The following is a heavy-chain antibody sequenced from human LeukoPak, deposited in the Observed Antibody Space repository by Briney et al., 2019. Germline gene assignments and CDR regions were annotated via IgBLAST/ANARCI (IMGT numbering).Heavy chain of an antibody. V-gene: IGHV3-53*01. D-gene: IGHD5-24*01. CDR3: ARDPPGRHGYSPFDF. Sequence: HPGGSLRLSCAASEFNVSSNNMRWVRQAPGKGLECVSVIFSDGTTYYADSVKGRFSISRDNSKNTLYLHMNSLRAEDTALYYCARDPPGRHGYSPFDFWGQGTLVTVSS. CDR1: EFNVSSNN. J-gene: IGHJ4*02. CDR2: IFSDGTT.